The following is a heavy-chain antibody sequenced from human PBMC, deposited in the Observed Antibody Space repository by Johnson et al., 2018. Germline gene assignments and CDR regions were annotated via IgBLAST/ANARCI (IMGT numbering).Heavy chain of an antibody. CDR2: IIPLFNTT. CDR3: ARRPSTWYPGSGGLSSAFDI. CDR1: GGTFSRSA. D-gene: IGHD3-10*01. J-gene: IGHJ3*02. Sequence: QVQLVESGAELNKPGSSXKVSCKTSGGTFSRSAFIGVRPAPGQGLEWMGAIIPLFNTTNYAHNVPGRFTISADPTTHTGYMDLTSLNFEDTGGYYSARRPSTWYPGSGGLSSAFDIWGQGTMVTVSS. V-gene: IGHV1-69*01.